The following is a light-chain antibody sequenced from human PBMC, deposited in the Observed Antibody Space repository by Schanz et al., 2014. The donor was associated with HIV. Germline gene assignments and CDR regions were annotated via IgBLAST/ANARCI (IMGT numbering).Light chain of an antibody. J-gene: IGKJ4*01. Sequence: EIVLTQSPGTLSLSPGERATLYCWASQSVSTYLAWYQQKPGQSPRLLIYGASSRATGIPARFSGSGSGTEFTLTISSLEPEDFAIYYCQQRSSWPRLTFGGGTKVEIK. V-gene: IGKV3-11*01. CDR2: GAS. CDR3: QQRSSWPRLT. CDR1: QSVSTY.